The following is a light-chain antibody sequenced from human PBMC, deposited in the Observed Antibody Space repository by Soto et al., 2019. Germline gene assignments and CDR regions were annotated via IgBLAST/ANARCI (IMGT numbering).Light chain of an antibody. V-gene: IGKV1-39*01. J-gene: IGKJ1*01. CDR2: AAA. CDR1: QSIRNY. CDR3: QHTDSTPQT. Sequence: DIQMTQSPSSLSASVGDRVTISCRASQSIRNYVSGYHQKRGTAPKLLIRAAANVQSGVPSRFSGSGSGQDFTLTISSLQIEDFATYFCQHTDSTPQTFGQGTNVEI.